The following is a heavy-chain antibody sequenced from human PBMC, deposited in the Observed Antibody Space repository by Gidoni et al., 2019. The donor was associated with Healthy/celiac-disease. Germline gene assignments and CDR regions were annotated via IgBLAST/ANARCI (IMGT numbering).Heavy chain of an antibody. D-gene: IGHD1-26*01. Sequence: QVQLQESGPGLVKPSATLSLTCAVSGYSISSGYYWGWIRQPPGKGLEWIGSIYHSGSTYYNPSLKSRVTISVDTSKNQFSLKLSSVTAADTAVYYCARVVGGSYYLDYWGQGTLVTVSS. CDR3: ARVVGGSYYLDY. V-gene: IGHV4-38-2*01. J-gene: IGHJ4*02. CDR2: IYHSGST. CDR1: GYSISSGYY.